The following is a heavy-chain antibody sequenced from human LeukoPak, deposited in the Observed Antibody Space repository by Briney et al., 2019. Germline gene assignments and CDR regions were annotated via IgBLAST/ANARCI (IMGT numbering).Heavy chain of an antibody. CDR1: GFMFSNSW. D-gene: IGHD3-10*01. CDR3: TTEAYYHFDY. J-gene: IGHJ4*02. Sequence: GGSLRLSCIASGFMFSNSWMSWVRQAPGKGLEWVAHIQQAGSEKYYVDSVKGRFTISRDNAQNSLYLQMNSLRAEDTALYYCTTEAYYHFDYWGQGTPVTVSS. CDR2: IQQAGSEK. V-gene: IGHV3-7*01.